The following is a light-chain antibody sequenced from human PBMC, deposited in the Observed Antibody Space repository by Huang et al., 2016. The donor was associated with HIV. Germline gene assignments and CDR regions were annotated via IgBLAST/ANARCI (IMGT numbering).Light chain of an antibody. CDR3: QQYRDWPPYT. V-gene: IGKV3-15*01. CDR2: SAS. CDR1: PRVGSD. J-gene: IGKJ2*01. Sequence: EIVLTQSPAPLSVSPGERATLSCRASPRVGSDLAWYQHRPGQAPRLRIYSASTRATGRPARCSGSGYGTDFILTVSSLQSEDFALYYCQQYRDWPPYTFGQGTKLEIK.